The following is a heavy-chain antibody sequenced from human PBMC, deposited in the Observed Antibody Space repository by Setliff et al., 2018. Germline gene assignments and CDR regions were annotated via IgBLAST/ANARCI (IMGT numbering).Heavy chain of an antibody. D-gene: IGHD3-3*01. V-gene: IGHV5-51*01. CDR2: IYPGDSDT. CDR1: GYSFTSYW. J-gene: IGHJ6*03. Sequence: GESLKISCKGSGYSFTSYWIGWVRQMPGKGLEWMGIIYPGDSDTRYSPSFQGQVTISADKSISTAYLQWSSLKASDTAMYYCARGRHPPWSGYPYYYMDVWGKGTTVTVSS. CDR3: ARGRHPPWSGYPYYYMDV.